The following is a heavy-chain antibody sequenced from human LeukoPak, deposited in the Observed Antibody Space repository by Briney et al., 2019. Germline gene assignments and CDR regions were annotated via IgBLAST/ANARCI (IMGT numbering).Heavy chain of an antibody. V-gene: IGHV4-34*01. D-gene: IGHD1-1*01. J-gene: IGHJ5*02. CDR2: ITERGST. Sequence: PSETLSLTCAVSGGSFSGHYWSWIRQSPGKGLEWIGEITERGSTNYNPSLKSRVTISRDTSKNHFSLKVSSVTAEDTPVYYCARGPITEDGTFHSPNAWGQGTLVTVSS. CDR3: ARGPITEDGTFHSPNA. CDR1: GGSFSGHY.